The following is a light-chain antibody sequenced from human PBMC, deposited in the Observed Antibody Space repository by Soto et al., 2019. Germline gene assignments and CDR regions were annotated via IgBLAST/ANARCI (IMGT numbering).Light chain of an antibody. Sequence: IKMAHNPSTLPASGGDIVTITCRASQSVNRWLAWYQQKPGKAPKLLIYETSSLESGVPSRFGGSGSGTEFTLTISSLQPDDFATYYCQQYNTYRAFGQGTKVDIK. CDR3: QQYNTYRA. V-gene: IGKV1-5*03. J-gene: IGKJ1*01. CDR2: ETS. CDR1: QSVNRW.